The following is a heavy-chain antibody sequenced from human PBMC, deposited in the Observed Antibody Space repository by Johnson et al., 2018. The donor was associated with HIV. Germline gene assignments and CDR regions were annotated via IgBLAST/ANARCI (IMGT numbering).Heavy chain of an antibody. J-gene: IGHJ3*02. CDR3: AREGGIAAAGTDAFDI. V-gene: IGHV3-7*01. D-gene: IGHD6-13*01. CDR1: GFTFSSYW. CDR2: IKQDGSEK. Sequence: VQLVESGGGLVQPGGSLRLSCAASGFTFSSYWMSWVRQAPGKGLEWVANIKQDGSEKYYVDSVKGRFTISRDNAKNSLYLQMNSLRAEDTAVYYCAREGGIAAAGTDAFDIWCQGTMVTVSS.